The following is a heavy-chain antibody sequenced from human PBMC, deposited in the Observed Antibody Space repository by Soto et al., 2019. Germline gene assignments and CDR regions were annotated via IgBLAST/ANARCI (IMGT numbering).Heavy chain of an antibody. CDR2: IGAVGDT. CDR1: GFTFSSYG. V-gene: IGHV3-13*01. Sequence: PGGSLRLSCASSGFTFSSYGMHWVRQGTGKRLEWVSVIGAVGDTYYPGSVKGRFTISRENAKNSLYLQMNSLRAGDTAVYYCAREKAGAIDYWGLGTPVTVSS. CDR3: AREKAGAIDY. D-gene: IGHD6-19*01. J-gene: IGHJ4*02.